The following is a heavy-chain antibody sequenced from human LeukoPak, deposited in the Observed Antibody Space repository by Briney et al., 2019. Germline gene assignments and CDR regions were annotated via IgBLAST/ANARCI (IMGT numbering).Heavy chain of an antibody. CDR2: IYYSGST. CDR1: GGSISSSSYY. D-gene: IGHD3-22*01. CDR3: ASPSGYYSYFDY. J-gene: IGHJ4*02. Sequence: SETLSLTCTVSGGSISSSSYYWGWIRQPPGKGLEWIGSIYYSGSTYYNPSLRSRVTISVDTSKNQFSLKLSSVTAADTAVYYCASPSGYYSYFDYWGQGTLATVSS. V-gene: IGHV4-39*01.